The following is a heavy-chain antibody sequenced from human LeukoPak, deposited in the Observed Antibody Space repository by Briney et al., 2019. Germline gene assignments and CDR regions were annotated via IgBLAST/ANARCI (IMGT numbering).Heavy chain of an antibody. D-gene: IGHD2/OR15-2a*01. CDR3: ARDTLYDLHAFDI. Sequence: GASVKVSCKASGYTFTSYYMHWVRQAPGQGLEWMGIINPSGGSTSYAQKFQGRVTISVDTSKNQFSLKLSSVTAADTAVYYCARDTLYDLHAFDIWGQGTMVTVSS. CDR1: GYTFTSYY. CDR2: INPSGGST. J-gene: IGHJ3*02. V-gene: IGHV1-46*01.